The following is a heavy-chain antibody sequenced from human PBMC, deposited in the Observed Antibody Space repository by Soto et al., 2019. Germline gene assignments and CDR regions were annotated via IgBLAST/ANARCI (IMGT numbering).Heavy chain of an antibody. CDR3: ARVYDSSAYYSPCIDY. J-gene: IGHJ4*02. D-gene: IGHD3-22*01. Sequence: QVQLQESGPGLVKPSGTLSLTCAVSGGSISSSNWWSWVRQSPGKGLEWIGEIYHSGSTNYNPSLVSRVAMAVDNSKNQFSLKPSSVTAADTGVSYFARVYDSSAYYSPCIDYWGQGTLVTVSS. V-gene: IGHV4-4*02. CDR1: GGSISSSNW. CDR2: IYHSGST.